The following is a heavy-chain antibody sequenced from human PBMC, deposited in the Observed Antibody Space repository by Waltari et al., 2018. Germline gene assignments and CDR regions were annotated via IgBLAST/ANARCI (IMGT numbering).Heavy chain of an antibody. CDR1: GFTFSSYA. CDR2: ISGRGGST. V-gene: IGHV3-23*01. Sequence: EVQLLESGGGLVQPGGSLRLSCAASGFTFSSYAMSWVRQAPGKGLEWVSAISGRGGSTYYADSVKGRFTISRDNSKNTLYLQMNSLRAEDTAVYYCAKDRRWLQFRAHFDYWGQGTLVTVSS. J-gene: IGHJ4*02. CDR3: AKDRRWLQFRAHFDY. D-gene: IGHD5-12*01.